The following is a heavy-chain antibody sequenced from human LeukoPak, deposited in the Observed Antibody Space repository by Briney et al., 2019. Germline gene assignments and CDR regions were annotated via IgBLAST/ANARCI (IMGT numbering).Heavy chain of an antibody. D-gene: IGHD1-26*01. CDR1: GFTFDDYA. J-gene: IGHJ4*02. CDR2: ISWNSGST. Sequence: PGGSLRLSCAASGFTFDDYAMHWVRQAPGKGLEWVSGISWNSGSTGYADSVKGRFTISRDNAKNSLYLQMNSLRAEDTALYYCAKGYVSGSYYYLFDYWGQGTLVTVSS. CDR3: AKGYVSGSYYYLFDY. V-gene: IGHV3-9*01.